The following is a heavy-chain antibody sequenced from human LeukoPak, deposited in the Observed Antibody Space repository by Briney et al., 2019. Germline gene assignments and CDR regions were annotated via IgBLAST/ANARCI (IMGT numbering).Heavy chain of an antibody. CDR3: ARDVTVVVIKYYFDY. Sequence: GGSLRLSCAASGFTFSSYAMHWVRQAPGKGLEWVAVISYDGSNKYYADSVKGRFTISRDNSKNTLYLQMNSLRAEDTAVYYCARDVTVVVIKYYFDYWGQGTLVTVSS. D-gene: IGHD3-22*01. CDR2: ISYDGSNK. CDR1: GFTFSSYA. V-gene: IGHV3-30-3*01. J-gene: IGHJ4*02.